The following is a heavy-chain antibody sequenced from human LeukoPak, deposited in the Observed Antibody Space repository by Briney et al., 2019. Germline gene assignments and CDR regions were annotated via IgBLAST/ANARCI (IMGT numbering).Heavy chain of an antibody. D-gene: IGHD2-15*01. J-gene: IGHJ4*02. V-gene: IGHV3-30*04. Sequence: GSLRLSCAASGFTFSSYAMHWVRQAPGKGLEWVAVISYDGINKYYADSVKGRFTISRDNSKNTLYLQLNSLRAEDTSVYYCARCSDTDCYDYWGQGTLVTVSS. CDR1: GFTFSSYA. CDR2: ISYDGINK. CDR3: ARCSDTDCYDY.